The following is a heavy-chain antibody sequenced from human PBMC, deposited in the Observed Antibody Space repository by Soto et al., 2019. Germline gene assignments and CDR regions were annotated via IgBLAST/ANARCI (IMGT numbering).Heavy chain of an antibody. CDR3: AKRPLNWGMWYFDL. V-gene: IGHV3-23*01. D-gene: IGHD7-27*01. CDR1: GITFSNYA. Sequence: EVQLLESGGGLVQPGGSLRLSCAASGITFSNYAMTWVRQAPGKGLEWVSVIRDSGSFTFYADSVKGRFTISRDNSGGTLYLQMNSLRAEDTAIYYCAKRPLNWGMWYFDLWGRGTLVTVSS. J-gene: IGHJ2*01. CDR2: IRDSGSFT.